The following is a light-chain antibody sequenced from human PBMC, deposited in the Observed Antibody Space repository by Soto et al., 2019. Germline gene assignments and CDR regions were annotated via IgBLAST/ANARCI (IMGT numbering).Light chain of an antibody. CDR3: ISYKTDDTFV. CDR1: SXDIGASNF. V-gene: IGLV2-14*01. CDR2: EAT. J-gene: IGLJ1*01. Sequence: QSALTQPPSVSGSPGQSITVSCTGTSXDIGASNFVSWYQHLPGRAPKVIIFEATNRPSGVSDRFSGSKAGTTASLTISGLQADDEGEYFCISYKTDDTFVFGTGTSSPS.